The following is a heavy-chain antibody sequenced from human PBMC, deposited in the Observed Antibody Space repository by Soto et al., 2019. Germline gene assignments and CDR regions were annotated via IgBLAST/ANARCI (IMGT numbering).Heavy chain of an antibody. D-gene: IGHD3-9*01. CDR2: FDPEDGET. J-gene: IGHJ3*02. V-gene: IGHV1-24*01. Sequence: ASVKVSCKVSGYTLTELSMHWVRQAPGKGLEWMGGFDPEDGETIYAQKFQGRVTMTEDTSTDTAYMELSSLRSEDTAVYYCATSFLLRYFDWTPELALDIWGQGTMVTVSS. CDR1: GYTLTELS. CDR3: ATSFLLRYFDWTPELALDI.